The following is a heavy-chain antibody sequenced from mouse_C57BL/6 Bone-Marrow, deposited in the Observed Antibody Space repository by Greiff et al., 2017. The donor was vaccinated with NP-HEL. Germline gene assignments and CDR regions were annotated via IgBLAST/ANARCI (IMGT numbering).Heavy chain of an antibody. CDR1: GYTFTSYG. Sequence: QVQLKQSGAELARPGASVKLSCKASGYTFTSYGISWVKQRTGQGLEWIGEIYPRSGNTYYNEKFKGKATLTADKSSSTAYMELRSLTSEDSAVYFCARAGIHYYGSSPFAYWGQGTLVTVSA. J-gene: IGHJ3*01. D-gene: IGHD1-1*01. CDR3: ARAGIHYYGSSPFAY. CDR2: IYPRSGNT. V-gene: IGHV1-81*01.